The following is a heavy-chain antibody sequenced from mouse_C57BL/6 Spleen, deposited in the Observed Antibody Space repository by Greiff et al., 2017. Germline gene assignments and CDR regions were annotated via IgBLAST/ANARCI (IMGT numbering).Heavy chain of an antibody. CDR1: GFTFNTYA. D-gene: IGHD1-1*01. Sequence: EVKLVESGGGLVQPKGSLKLSCAASGFTFNTYAMHWVRQAPGKGLEWVARIRSKSSNYATYYADSVKDRFTISRDDSQSMLYLQMNNLKTEDTAMYYCVRGVHYGSSWYFDYWGQGTTLTVSS. J-gene: IGHJ2*01. V-gene: IGHV10-3*01. CDR2: IRSKSSNYAT. CDR3: VRGVHYGSSWYFDY.